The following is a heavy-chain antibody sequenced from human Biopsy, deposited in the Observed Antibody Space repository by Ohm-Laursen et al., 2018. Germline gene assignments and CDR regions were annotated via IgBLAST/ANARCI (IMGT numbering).Heavy chain of an antibody. CDR2: INPNSGNA. D-gene: IGHD3-9*01. J-gene: IGHJ6*02. V-gene: IGHV1-2*02. CDR1: GYTFAGYY. Sequence: VSVKVSCKASGYTFAGYYLHWVRQAPGHGLEWMGWINPNSGNANYAQSFQGRLTVTRDTSISTAYMELTSLTFDDTAIYYCARVPAYPSIDGYYGLDLWGQGTTVSVSS. CDR3: ARVPAYPSIDGYYGLDL.